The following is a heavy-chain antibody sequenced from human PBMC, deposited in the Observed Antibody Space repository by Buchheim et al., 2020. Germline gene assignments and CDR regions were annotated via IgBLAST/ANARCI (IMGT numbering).Heavy chain of an antibody. Sequence: QVQLVESGGGVVQPGRSLRLSCAASGFTFSSYGMHWVRQAPGKGLEWVAVISYDGSNKYYADSVKGRFTISSDNSKNTLYLQMNSLRAEDTAVYYCAKDGVVTAIYGMDVWGQGTT. CDR1: GFTFSSYG. V-gene: IGHV3-30*18. J-gene: IGHJ6*02. D-gene: IGHD2-21*02. CDR3: AKDGVVTAIYGMDV. CDR2: ISYDGSNK.